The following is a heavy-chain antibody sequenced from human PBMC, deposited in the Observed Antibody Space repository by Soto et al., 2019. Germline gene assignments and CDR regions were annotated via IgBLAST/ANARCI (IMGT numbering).Heavy chain of an antibody. Sequence: GGSLRLSCAASGLTFSSYAMSWVRQAPGKGLEWVSAISGSGGSTYYADSVKGRFTISRDNSKNTLYLQMNSLRAEDTAVYYCAKEALYCSSTSCLINYFDYWGQGTLVTVSS. CDR2: ISGSGGST. J-gene: IGHJ4*02. D-gene: IGHD2-2*01. V-gene: IGHV3-23*01. CDR3: AKEALYCSSTSCLINYFDY. CDR1: GLTFSSYA.